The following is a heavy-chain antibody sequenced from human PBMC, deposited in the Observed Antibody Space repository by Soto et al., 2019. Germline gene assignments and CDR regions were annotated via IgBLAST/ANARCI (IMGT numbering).Heavy chain of an antibody. CDR1: GFTFSGSA. Sequence: GGSLRLSCAASGFTFSGSAMHWVRQASGKGLEWVGRIRSKANSYATAYAASVKGRFTISRDDSKNTAYLQMNSLKTEDTAVYYCTRRSIIHYGMDVWGQGTTVTVSS. CDR2: IRSKANSYAT. V-gene: IGHV3-73*01. J-gene: IGHJ6*02. CDR3: TRRSIIHYGMDV. D-gene: IGHD1-20*01.